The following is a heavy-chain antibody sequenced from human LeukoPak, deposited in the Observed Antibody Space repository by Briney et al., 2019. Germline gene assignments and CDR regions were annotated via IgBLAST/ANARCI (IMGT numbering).Heavy chain of an antibody. D-gene: IGHD3-10*01. CDR3: ARRGYYGSGSPYYGLDV. V-gene: IGHV4-39*07. Sequence: PSETLFLTCTVSGGSISSYYWSWIRQPPGKGLEWIGSIYYSGSTYYNPSLKSRVTISVDTSKNQLSLKLSSVTAADTAVYYCARRGYYGSGSPYYGLDVWGQGTTVTVSS. CDR1: GGSISSYY. CDR2: IYYSGST. J-gene: IGHJ6*02.